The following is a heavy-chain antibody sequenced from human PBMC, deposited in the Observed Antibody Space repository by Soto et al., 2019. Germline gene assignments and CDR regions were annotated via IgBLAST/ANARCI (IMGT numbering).Heavy chain of an antibody. CDR3: AREAGVRYPFDP. CDR1: GCSIISYY. D-gene: IGHD3-9*01. J-gene: IGHJ5*02. Sequence: SETLSLSCNFSGCSIISYYWSWSRHPPGKGLEXIGYIYYSWSIHQNPSLKIRVTISVETYKNQFSLRLSSVSAEDTAMYYCAREAGVRYPFDPWGQGTLVTVSS. CDR2: IYYSWSI. V-gene: IGHV4-59*01.